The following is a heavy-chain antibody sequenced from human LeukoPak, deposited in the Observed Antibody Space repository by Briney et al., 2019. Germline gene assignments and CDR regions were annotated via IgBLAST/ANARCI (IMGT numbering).Heavy chain of an antibody. D-gene: IGHD5-18*01. CDR1: GGTFSSYA. Sequence: SVKVSCKASGGTFSSYAISWVRQAPGQGLEWMGRIIPILGIANYAQKFQGRVTITADKSTSTAYMELSSLRSEDTAVYYCAREGRRVDLLDTAMVFNWFDPWGQGTLVTVSS. V-gene: IGHV1-69*04. CDR2: IIPILGIA. CDR3: AREGRRVDLLDTAMVFNWFDP. J-gene: IGHJ5*02.